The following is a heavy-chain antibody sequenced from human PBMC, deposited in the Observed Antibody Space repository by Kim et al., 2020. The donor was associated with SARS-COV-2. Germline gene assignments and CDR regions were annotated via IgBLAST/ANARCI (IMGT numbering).Heavy chain of an antibody. CDR2: IYYSGST. CDR1: GGSIRSYY. D-gene: IGHD5-18*01. V-gene: IGHV4-59*01. Sequence: SETLSLTCTVSGGSIRSYYWSWIRQPPGKGLEWIGYIYYSGSTNYNPSLKSRVTISVDTSKNQFSLKLSSVTAADTAVYYCARLGAAMATNWFDPWGQGTLVTVSS. J-gene: IGHJ5*02. CDR3: ARLGAAMATNWFDP.